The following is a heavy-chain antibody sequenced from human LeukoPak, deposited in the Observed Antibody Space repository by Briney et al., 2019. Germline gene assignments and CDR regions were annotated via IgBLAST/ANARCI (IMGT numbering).Heavy chain of an antibody. Sequence: SETLSLTCAVSGGSISSSNWWSWVRQPPGKGLEWIGEINHSGSTNYNPSLKSRVTISVDTSKNQFSLKLSSVTAADTAVYYCARQRRLRYFDWLSKYYFDYWGQGTLVTVSS. V-gene: IGHV4-4*02. CDR2: INHSGST. J-gene: IGHJ4*02. D-gene: IGHD3-9*01. CDR1: GGSISSSNW. CDR3: ARQRRLRYFDWLSKYYFDY.